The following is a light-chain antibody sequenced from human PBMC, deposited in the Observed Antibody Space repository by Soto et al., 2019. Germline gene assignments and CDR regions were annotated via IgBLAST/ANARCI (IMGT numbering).Light chain of an antibody. CDR3: TSYTSISTYV. V-gene: IGLV2-14*01. CDR1: SSDVGAYNY. CDR2: DVT. J-gene: IGLJ1*01. Sequence: QSALTQPASVSGPPGQSITISCTGTSSDVGAYNYVSWYQHHPGKAPRLVIYDVTNRPSGISDRFSGSKSGNTASLTISGLLADDEADYYCTSYTSISTYVFGTGTTVTVL.